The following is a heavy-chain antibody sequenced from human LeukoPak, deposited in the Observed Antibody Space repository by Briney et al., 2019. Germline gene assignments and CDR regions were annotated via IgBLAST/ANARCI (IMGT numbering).Heavy chain of an antibody. V-gene: IGHV4-4*07. CDR3: AGEYRRRDWFDP. CDR2: IYSSGST. D-gene: IGHD1-26*01. Sequence: SETLSLTCTVSGGSISSYYWSWIRQPAGKGLEWIGRIYSSGSTNYNPSLKGRVTMSVGTSKNQFSLKLSSVTAADTAVYYCAGEYRRRDWFDPWAREPWSPSPQ. J-gene: IGHJ5*02. CDR1: GGSISSYY.